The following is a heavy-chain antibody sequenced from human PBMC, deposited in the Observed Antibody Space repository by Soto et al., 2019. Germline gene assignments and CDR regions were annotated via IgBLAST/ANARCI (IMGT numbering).Heavy chain of an antibody. CDR1: GGSFSDYY. CDR2: INYSGRT. J-gene: IGHJ4*02. Sequence: SETLSLTCAVHGGSFSDYYWSWIRQPPGKGLEWIGEINYSGRTNYNPSLKSRVTISVDTSKNQFPLTLSSMTAADTAVYYCARTGHLLDYWGQGIAVTVS. CDR3: ARTGHLLDY. V-gene: IGHV4-34*01.